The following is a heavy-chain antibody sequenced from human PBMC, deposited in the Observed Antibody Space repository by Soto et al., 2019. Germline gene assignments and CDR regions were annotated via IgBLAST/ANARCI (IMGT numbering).Heavy chain of an antibody. CDR1: GFTFSGYA. Sequence: QLLESGGDLVQPGGSLRLSCVASGFTFSGYAMSWVRQAPGKGLEWVSTISGSGDTTHYADSMKGRFAISRDNSRNTVFLHMNSLGAEDKAIYYCAXXXQIFGVLIDYFYYGM. D-gene: IGHD3-3*01. CDR2: ISGSGDTT. CDR3: AXXXQIFGVLIDYFYYGM. V-gene: IGHV3-23*01. J-gene: IGHJ6*01.